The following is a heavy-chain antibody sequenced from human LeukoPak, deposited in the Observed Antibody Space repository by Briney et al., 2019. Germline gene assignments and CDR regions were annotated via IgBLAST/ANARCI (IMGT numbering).Heavy chain of an antibody. V-gene: IGHV3-66*01. Sequence: GRSLRLSYAPSGFTVSSNYMSWVRQDPGEGLESVSVICSGGSTYYADSVKGRFTISRDNSKNTLYLQMNSLRAEDTAVYYCARERGSYYRDLDYWGQGTLVTVSS. CDR1: GFTVSSNY. CDR3: ARERGSYYRDLDY. D-gene: IGHD1-26*01. CDR2: ICSGGST. J-gene: IGHJ4*02.